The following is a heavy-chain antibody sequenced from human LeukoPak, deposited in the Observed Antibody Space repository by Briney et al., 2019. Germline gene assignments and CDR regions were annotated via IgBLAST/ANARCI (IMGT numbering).Heavy chain of an antibody. CDR1: GFAFSSFA. CDR2: ISGSGGTT. D-gene: IGHD3-22*01. CDR3: AKEGDHYDSRDSGAFDI. J-gene: IGHJ3*02. V-gene: IGHV3-23*01. Sequence: QAGGSLRLSCAASGFAFSSFAMSWVRQPPGKGLEWVSSISGSGGTTYYADSVKGRFTISRDNSKNTLYLQMNSLRDEDTAVYYCAKEGDHYDSRDSGAFDIWGQGTRVTVSS.